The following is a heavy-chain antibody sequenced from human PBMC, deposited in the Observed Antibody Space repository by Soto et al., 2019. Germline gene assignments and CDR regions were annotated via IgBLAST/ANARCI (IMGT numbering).Heavy chain of an antibody. J-gene: IGHJ4*02. CDR1: GDSVSSNSAA. D-gene: IGHD3-16*02. CDR3: ARDAYYDYFWGSYRYLHLFDY. V-gene: IGHV6-1*01. CDR2: TYYRSKWYN. Sequence: SQTLSLTCAISGDSVSSNSAAWNWIRQSPSRGLEWLGRTYYRSKWYNDYAVSVKSRITINPDTSKNQFSLQLNSVTPEDTAVYYCARDAYYDYFWGSYRYLHLFDYWGQGTLVPVSS.